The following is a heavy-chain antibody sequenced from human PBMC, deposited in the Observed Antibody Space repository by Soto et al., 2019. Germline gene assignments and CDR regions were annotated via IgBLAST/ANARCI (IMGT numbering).Heavy chain of an antibody. CDR2: ISGSGGST. J-gene: IGHJ4*02. CDR1: GFTFSSYA. Sequence: GGSLRLSCAASGFTFSSYAMSWVRQAPGKGLEWVSAISGSGGSTYYADSVKGRFTISRDNSKNTLYLQMNSLRAEDMAVYYCAKLSFGESFRDFDYWGQGTLVTVSS. CDR3: AKLSFGESFRDFDY. V-gene: IGHV3-23*01. D-gene: IGHD3-10*01.